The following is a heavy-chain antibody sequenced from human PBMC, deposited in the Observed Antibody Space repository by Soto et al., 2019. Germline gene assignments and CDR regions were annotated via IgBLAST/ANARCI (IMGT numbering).Heavy chain of an antibody. CDR2: ISDSGGST. CDR3: GGISVGS. Sequence: ESGGGLVQPGGSLRLSCAASGFTFSSYGLNWVRQAPGKGLEWVSVISDSGGSTYYADSVKGRFTISRDNSKNTLSLQMSSLRAEDTAVYYCGGISVGSWGQGTLVTVSS. V-gene: IGHV3-23*01. CDR1: GFTFSSYG. J-gene: IGHJ5*02. D-gene: IGHD6-19*01.